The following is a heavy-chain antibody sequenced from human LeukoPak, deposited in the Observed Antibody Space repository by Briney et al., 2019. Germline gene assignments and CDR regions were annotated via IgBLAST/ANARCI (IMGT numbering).Heavy chain of an antibody. CDR3: TTDKGRSSGWLFQEFDY. Sequence: GGPLRLPCAASGFTFSNAWISWVRQPPGKGLEWVGRIKRKTDGGTTDYAAPVKGRFTISRDDSKNTLYLQMNSLKTEDTAVYYCTTDKGRSSGWLFQEFDYWGQGTLVTVSS. CDR1: GFTFSNAW. CDR2: IKRKTDGGTT. V-gene: IGHV3-15*01. D-gene: IGHD6-19*01. J-gene: IGHJ4*02.